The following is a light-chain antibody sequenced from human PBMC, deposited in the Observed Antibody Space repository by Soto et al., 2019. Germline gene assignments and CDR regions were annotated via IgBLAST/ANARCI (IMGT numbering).Light chain of an antibody. CDR3: QQRHMWPIT. V-gene: IGKV3-11*01. Sequence: EVVLTQSPVTLSLSPGERATLSCRASQSFRGLLAWYQQKHGQAPRLLIYDAYNRATGIPPRFSGSGSGTDFTLTISGLEPEDSAVYYCQQRHMWPITFGQGTRLEIK. CDR2: DAY. CDR1: QSFRGL. J-gene: IGKJ5*01.